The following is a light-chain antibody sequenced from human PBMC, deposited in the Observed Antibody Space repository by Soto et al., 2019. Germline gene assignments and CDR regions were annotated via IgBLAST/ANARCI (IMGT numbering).Light chain of an antibody. CDR3: SSYGGRYNYV. J-gene: IGLJ1*01. Sequence: QSVLTQPPSASGSPGQSVTISCTVTSSDVGGYNYVSWYQQYPGKAPKLMIYEVNKRPSGVPDRFSGSKSGNTASLTVSGLQAEDEAEYYCSSYGGRYNYVFGTGTKVT. CDR1: SSDVGGYNY. CDR2: EVN. V-gene: IGLV2-8*01.